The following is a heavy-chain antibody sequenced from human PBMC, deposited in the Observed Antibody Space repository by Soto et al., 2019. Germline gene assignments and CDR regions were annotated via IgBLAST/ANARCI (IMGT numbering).Heavy chain of an antibody. CDR2: ISNSGGGT. V-gene: IGHV3-23*01. CDR1: GFTFSSYA. D-gene: IGHD5-18*01. CDR3: ARDQPGYSYGYGLGY. J-gene: IGHJ4*02. Sequence: GGSLRLSCAASGFTFSSYAMSWVRQAPGKGLEWVSSISNSGGGTYYADSVRGRFTISRDNAKNSLYLQMNSLRAEDTAVYYCARDQPGYSYGYGLGYWGQGTLVTVSS.